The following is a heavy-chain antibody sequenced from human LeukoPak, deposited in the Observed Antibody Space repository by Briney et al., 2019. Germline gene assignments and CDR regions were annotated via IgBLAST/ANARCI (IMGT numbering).Heavy chain of an antibody. J-gene: IGHJ4*02. CDR2: INTDGSST. D-gene: IGHD6-6*01. Sequence: GGSLRLSCAASGFTFSSYWMHWVRQAPGKGLVWVSHINTDGSSTTYADSVKGRLTISRDNAKNTLYLQMNSLRAEDTAVYYCARSGGSSSLGYWGQGALVTVSS. CDR3: ARSGGSSSLGY. CDR1: GFTFSSYW. V-gene: IGHV3-74*01.